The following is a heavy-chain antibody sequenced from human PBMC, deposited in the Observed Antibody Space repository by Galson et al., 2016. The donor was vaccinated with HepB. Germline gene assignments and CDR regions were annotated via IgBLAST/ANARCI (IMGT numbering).Heavy chain of an antibody. D-gene: IGHD3-16*01. V-gene: IGHV4/OR15-8*02. CDR3: ARAVTYYVDY. CDR1: GASISSHW. Sequence: ETLSLTCVVSGASISSHWWTWVRQAPGKGLEWIAEIFHNGETYYNPSVESRVTISIDTSKNPFSLTLRSLVAADTAVYYCARAVTYYVDYWGQGTLVTVSS. CDR2: IFHNGET. J-gene: IGHJ4*02.